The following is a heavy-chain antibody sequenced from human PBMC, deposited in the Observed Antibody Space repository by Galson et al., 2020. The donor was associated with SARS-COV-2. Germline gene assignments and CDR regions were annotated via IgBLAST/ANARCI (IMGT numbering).Heavy chain of an antibody. V-gene: IGHV4-31*01. CDR1: GGSISSGGSY. CDR2: IYYSGST. D-gene: IGHD6-19*01. Sequence: SETLSLTCTVSGGSISSGGSYWSWIRQHPGKGLEWIGYIYYSGSTSYNPSLKSLLTISVDTSKNQFSLNLRSVSAADTAVYYCARTQVVRGWYDAFDIWGQGTMVTVSS. J-gene: IGHJ3*02. CDR3: ARTQVVRGWYDAFDI.